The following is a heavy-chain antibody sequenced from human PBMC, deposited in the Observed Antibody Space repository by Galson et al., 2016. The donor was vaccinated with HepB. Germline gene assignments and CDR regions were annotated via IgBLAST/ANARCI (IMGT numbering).Heavy chain of an antibody. CDR2: ISRSGDST. Sequence: LRLSCAASGFTFSNYGMTSVRQAPGKGLEVVSSISRSGDSTDYADSVKGRFTISRDNSKNTLSLQMNSLTADDTAIYYCVQGSTAPAVWGKGTTVTVSS. CDR3: VQGSTAPAV. D-gene: IGHD1-26*01. V-gene: IGHV3-23*01. J-gene: IGHJ6*04. CDR1: GFTFSNYG.